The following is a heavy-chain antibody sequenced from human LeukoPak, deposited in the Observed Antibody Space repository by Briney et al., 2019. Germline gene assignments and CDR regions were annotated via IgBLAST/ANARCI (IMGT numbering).Heavy chain of an antibody. J-gene: IGHJ4*02. CDR3: ARVARGSSGWYQLDY. V-gene: IGHV4-59*01. Sequence: SETLSLTCTVSGGSISSYYWSWIRQPPGKGLEWIGYIYYSGSTNYNPSLMSRVTISVDTSKDQFSLKLSSVTAADTAVFYCARVARGSSGWYQLDYWGQGTLVTVSS. D-gene: IGHD6-19*01. CDR2: IYYSGST. CDR1: GGSISSYY.